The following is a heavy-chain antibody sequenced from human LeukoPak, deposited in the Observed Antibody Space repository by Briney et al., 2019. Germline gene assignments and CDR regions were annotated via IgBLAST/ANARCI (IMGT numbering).Heavy chain of an antibody. CDR3: AREFSRAMIN. D-gene: IGHD3-22*01. J-gene: IGHJ4*02. V-gene: IGHV3-11*01. CDR1: GFSFSDYY. Sequence: GGSLRLSCAASGFSFSDYYMSWIRQAPGKGLEWVSYISGSSYTIYYADSVKGRFTISRDNAKNSLYLQMNSLRAEDTAVYYCAREFSRAMINWGQGTLVTVSS. CDR2: ISGSSYTI.